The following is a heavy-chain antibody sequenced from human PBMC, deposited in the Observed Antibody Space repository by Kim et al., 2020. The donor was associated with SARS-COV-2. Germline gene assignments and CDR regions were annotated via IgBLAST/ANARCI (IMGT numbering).Heavy chain of an antibody. Sequence: KYYVDSVKGRFTISRDNAKNSLYLQMNSLRAEDTAVYYCARVVVVIAQDYWGQGTLVTVSS. D-gene: IGHD3-22*01. V-gene: IGHV3-7*01. CDR2: K. J-gene: IGHJ4*02. CDR3: ARVVVVIAQDY.